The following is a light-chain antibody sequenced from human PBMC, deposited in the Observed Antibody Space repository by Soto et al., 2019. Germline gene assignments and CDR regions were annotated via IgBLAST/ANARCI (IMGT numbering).Light chain of an antibody. Sequence: DIQMTQSPSSLSAYVGDRVTITCRASQSISSYFNWYQQKPGKAPKLLIYAASSLQSGVPSRFSGSGSGTDFTLTISSLQPEDFATYYCQQSYSTHITFGQGTRLEIK. CDR2: AAS. CDR1: QSISSY. V-gene: IGKV1-39*01. J-gene: IGKJ5*01. CDR3: QQSYSTHIT.